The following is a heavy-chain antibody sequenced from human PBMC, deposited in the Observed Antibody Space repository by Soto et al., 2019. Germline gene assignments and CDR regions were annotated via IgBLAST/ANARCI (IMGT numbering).Heavy chain of an antibody. Sequence: PGGSLRLSCEASGFTFSNYAMHWVRQAPGKGLEWVAIISYDGNTQYSADSVRGRFSISRDNSKNTLYLQMNSLRAEDTAVYYCAREAWKLYYFDYWGQGTLVTVSS. CDR3: AREAWKLYYFDY. CDR1: GFTFSNYA. CDR2: ISYDGNTQ. D-gene: IGHD1-1*01. V-gene: IGHV3-30-3*01. J-gene: IGHJ4*02.